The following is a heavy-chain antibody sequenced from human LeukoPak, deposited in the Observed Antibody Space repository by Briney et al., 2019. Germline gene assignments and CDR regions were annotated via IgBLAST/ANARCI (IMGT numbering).Heavy chain of an antibody. D-gene: IGHD3-22*01. Sequence: ASVKVSCKASGYTFTNYGISWVRQAPGQGLEWMGWISAYNGNTNYAQKLQGRVTMTTDTSTSTAYMELRSLRSDDTAVYYCARGLGREYYDSSGYYYSRPAYGMDVWGQGTTVTVSS. CDR1: GYTFTNYG. CDR2: ISAYNGNT. V-gene: IGHV1-18*01. CDR3: ARGLGREYYDSSGYYYSRPAYGMDV. J-gene: IGHJ6*02.